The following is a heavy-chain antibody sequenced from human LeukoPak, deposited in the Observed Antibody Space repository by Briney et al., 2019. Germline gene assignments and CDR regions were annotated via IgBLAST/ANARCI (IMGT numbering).Heavy chain of an antibody. D-gene: IGHD2-21*01. CDR3: ASDIDCVGGTCYSYNWFDP. CDR1: GGSLTSGSHY. V-gene: IGHV4-61*09. CDR2: IDISGST. J-gene: IGHJ5*02. Sequence: SQTLSLTCTVSGGSLTSGSHYWSWIRQPAGKGLEWIGNIDISGSTKYNPSLKSRVTIYIDMSKNQFSLEVTSVTAADTAVYYCASDIDCVGGTCYSYNWFDPWGQGTLVTVSS.